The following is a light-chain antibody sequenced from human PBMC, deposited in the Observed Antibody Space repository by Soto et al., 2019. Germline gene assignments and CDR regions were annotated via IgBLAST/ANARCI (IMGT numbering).Light chain of an antibody. J-gene: IGLJ1*01. Sequence: QSALTQPASVSGSPGQSITISCTGTSSDVGDYNYVSWYQQHPGKAPKVMIYDVSNRPSGVSNRFSGSKSGNTASLTISGLQAEDEPDYYCSSYTSSSTLVFGTGTKLTVL. V-gene: IGLV2-14*01. CDR1: SSDVGDYNY. CDR2: DVS. CDR3: SSYTSSSTLV.